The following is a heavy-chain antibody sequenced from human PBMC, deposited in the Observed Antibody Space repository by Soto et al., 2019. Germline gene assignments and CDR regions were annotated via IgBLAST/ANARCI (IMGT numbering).Heavy chain of an antibody. Sequence: GESLKISCKGSGYSFTSYWIGWVRQMPGKGLEWMGIIYPGDSDTRYSPSFQGQVTISADKSISTAYLQWSSLKASDTAMYYCARLVTTPRGTDAFDIWGQGTMVTVSS. D-gene: IGHD4-17*01. CDR3: ARLVTTPRGTDAFDI. CDR2: IYPGDSDT. J-gene: IGHJ3*02. V-gene: IGHV5-51*01. CDR1: GYSFTSYW.